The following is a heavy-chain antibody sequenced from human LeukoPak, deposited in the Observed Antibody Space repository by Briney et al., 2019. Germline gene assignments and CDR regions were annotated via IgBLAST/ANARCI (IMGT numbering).Heavy chain of an antibody. CDR1: GFTFRDYY. CDR2: ISSIGSPI. CDR3: ARSVINYYYGMDV. J-gene: IGHJ6*02. V-gene: IGHV3-11*01. D-gene: IGHD3-10*01. Sequence: PGGSLSLSCAASGFTFRDYYMSWIRPAPGPGLEWVSYISSIGSPIYHAASVKGRFTSSRDNAKNSLYLQMNSLRAEDTAVYYCARSVINYYYGMDVWGQGTTVTVSS.